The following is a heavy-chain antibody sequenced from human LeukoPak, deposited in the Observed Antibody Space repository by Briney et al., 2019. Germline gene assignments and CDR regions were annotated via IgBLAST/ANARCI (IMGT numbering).Heavy chain of an antibody. V-gene: IGHV1-46*01. D-gene: IGHD1-26*01. CDR2: INPSGGRT. J-gene: IGHJ4*02. Sequence: ASVKVSCKASGYTLTGNSMHWVRQVPGQGLEWMGIINPSGGRTSYTQKFQGRVTMTRDTSTSTVYMELSSLRSEDTAVYYCARDGRSGSYSPYWGQGTLVTVSS. CDR1: GYTLTGNS. CDR3: ARDGRSGSYSPY.